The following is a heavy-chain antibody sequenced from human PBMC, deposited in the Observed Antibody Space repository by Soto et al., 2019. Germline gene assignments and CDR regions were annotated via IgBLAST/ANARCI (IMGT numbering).Heavy chain of an antibody. CDR2: ISGSGGST. D-gene: IGHD6-13*01. CDR1: GFTFSNYA. CDR3: ATDQGSSWYEIDY. Sequence: EVQLLESGGGLVQPGGSLRLSCAASGFTFSNYAVTWVRQAPGKGLEWVSTISGSGGSTYYADSVKGRITISRDNSKNTLYLQMNSLRAEDTAVYYCATDQGSSWYEIDYWGQGTLVTVSS. J-gene: IGHJ4*02. V-gene: IGHV3-23*01.